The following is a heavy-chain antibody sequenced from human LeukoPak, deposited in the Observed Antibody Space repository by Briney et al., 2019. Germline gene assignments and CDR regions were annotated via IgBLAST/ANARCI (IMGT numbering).Heavy chain of an antibody. D-gene: IGHD2-2*01. CDR2: IYYSGST. CDR3: ASGPLVVPAAHGPYYYYYYYMDV. V-gene: IGHV4-59*01. Sequence: SETLSLTCTVYGGSISSYYWSWIRQPPGKGLEWIGYIYYSGSTNYNPSLKSRVTISVDTSKNQFSLKLSSVTAADTAVYYCASGPLVVPAAHGPYYYYYYYMDVWGKGTTVTVSS. CDR1: GGSISSYY. J-gene: IGHJ6*03.